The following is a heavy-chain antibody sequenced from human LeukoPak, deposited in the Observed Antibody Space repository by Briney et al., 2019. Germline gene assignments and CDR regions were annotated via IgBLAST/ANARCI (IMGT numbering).Heavy chain of an antibody. CDR1: GYTFTSYG. D-gene: IGHD6-13*01. CDR3: ARASVTAAGARYFLH. Sequence: ASVKVSCKASGYTFTSYGITWVRQAPGQGLEWMGWISAYNGNTNYAQKLQGRVTMTTDTSTTIAYMELRSLKSDDTAVYYCARASVTAAGARYFLHWGQGTLVTVSS. V-gene: IGHV1-18*04. J-gene: IGHJ1*01. CDR2: ISAYNGNT.